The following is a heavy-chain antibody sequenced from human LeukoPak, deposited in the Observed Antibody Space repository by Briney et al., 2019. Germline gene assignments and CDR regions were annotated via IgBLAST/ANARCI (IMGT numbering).Heavy chain of an antibody. CDR3: ATVKFSDTAMSNWFDP. Sequence: ASVKVSCKVSGYTLTELSMHWVRQAPGKGLEWMGGFDPEDGETIYAQKFQGRVTMTEDTSTDTAYMELSSLRSEDTAVYYCATVKFSDTAMSNWFDPWGQGTLVTVSS. J-gene: IGHJ5*02. D-gene: IGHD5-18*01. CDR2: FDPEDGET. CDR1: GYTLTELS. V-gene: IGHV1-24*01.